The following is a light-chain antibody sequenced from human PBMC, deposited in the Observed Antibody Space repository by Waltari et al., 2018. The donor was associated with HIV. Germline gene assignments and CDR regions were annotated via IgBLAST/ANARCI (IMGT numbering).Light chain of an antibody. CDR1: KIGSKS. V-gene: IGLV3-21*04. J-gene: IGLJ2*01. CDR3: QVWDSSSEHVV. Sequence: SYVLTQPPSVSVAPGTTARITCGGNKIGSKSVKWYQHKPGQAPVLVIYYDRERPSGIPERFSGSDSGNTATLTINRVEAGDEADYYCQVWDSSSEHVVFGGGTKLTVL. CDR2: YDR.